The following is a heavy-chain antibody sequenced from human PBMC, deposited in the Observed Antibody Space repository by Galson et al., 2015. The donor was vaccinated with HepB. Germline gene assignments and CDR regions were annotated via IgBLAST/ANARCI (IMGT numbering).Heavy chain of an antibody. D-gene: IGHD5-18*01. CDR1: GFTFSSYA. V-gene: IGHV3-30-3*01. Sequence: SLRLSCAASGFTFSSYAMHWVRQAPGKGLEWVAVISYDGSNKYYADSVKGRFTISRDNSKNTLYLQMNSLRAEDTAVYYCAREDPDTAMVFVFDYWGQGTLVTVSS. CDR2: ISYDGSNK. CDR3: AREDPDTAMVFVFDY. J-gene: IGHJ4*02.